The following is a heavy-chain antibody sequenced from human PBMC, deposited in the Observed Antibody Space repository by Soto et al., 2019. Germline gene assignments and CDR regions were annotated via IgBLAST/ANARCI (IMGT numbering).Heavy chain of an antibody. D-gene: IGHD6-13*01. Sequence: PSETLSLTCAVYGGSFSGYYWSWIRQPPGKGLEWIGEINHSGSTNYNPSLKSRVTISVDTSKNQFSLKLSSVTAADTAVYYCARGRSRRGIAAAGPFDYWGQGTLVTVSS. CDR2: INHSGST. CDR1: GGSFSGYY. J-gene: IGHJ4*02. CDR3: ARGRSRRGIAAAGPFDY. V-gene: IGHV4-34*01.